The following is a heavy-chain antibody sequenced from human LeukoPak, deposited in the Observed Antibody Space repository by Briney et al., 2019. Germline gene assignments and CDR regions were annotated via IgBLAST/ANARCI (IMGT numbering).Heavy chain of an antibody. V-gene: IGHV5-51*01. J-gene: IGHJ4*02. CDR1: GYDSGVSFTSHS. CDR2: IYPRDSTT. D-gene: IGHD1-26*01. CDR3: ARRRDLYSGSYYPFDY. Sequence: GESLKISCQGSGYDSGVSFTSHSIAWVRQMPGKGLEWMGIIYPRDSTTLYSPSFQGQVTISADTSIHTAYLQWISLKDSDTAMYYCARRRDLYSGSYYPFDYWGQGTLVTVSS.